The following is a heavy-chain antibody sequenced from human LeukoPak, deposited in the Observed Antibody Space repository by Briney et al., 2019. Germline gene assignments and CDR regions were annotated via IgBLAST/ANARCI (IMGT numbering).Heavy chain of an antibody. Sequence: SETLSPTCAVSGGSISSYYWSRIRQPAGKGLEWIGRIYTSGSTNYNPSLKSRVTMSVDTSKNLFSLKLSSVTAADTAVYYCARAYDSSGYYYFDYWGQGTLVTVSS. CDR3: ARAYDSSGYYYFDY. CDR2: IYTSGST. CDR1: GGSISSYY. D-gene: IGHD3-22*01. J-gene: IGHJ4*02. V-gene: IGHV4-4*07.